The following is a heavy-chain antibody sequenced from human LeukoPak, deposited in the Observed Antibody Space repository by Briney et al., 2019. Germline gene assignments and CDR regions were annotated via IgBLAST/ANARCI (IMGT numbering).Heavy chain of an antibody. V-gene: IGHV3-33*06. J-gene: IGHJ4*02. Sequence: GGSLRLSCAASGFTFSSYGMHWVRQAPGKGLEWVAVIWYDGSNKYYADSVKGRFTISRDNSKNTLYLQMNSLRAEDTAVYYCANLGGYCSGGSCYSGYWGQGTLVTVSS. CDR3: ANLGGYCSGGSCYSGY. CDR1: GFTFSSYG. D-gene: IGHD2-15*01. CDR2: IWYDGSNK.